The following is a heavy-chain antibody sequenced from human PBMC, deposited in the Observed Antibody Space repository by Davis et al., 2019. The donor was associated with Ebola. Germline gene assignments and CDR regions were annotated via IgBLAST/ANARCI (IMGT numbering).Heavy chain of an antibody. D-gene: IGHD6-13*01. CDR3: ARARGAAGLIHRYYFDY. V-gene: IGHV3-9*01. J-gene: IGHJ4*02. Sequence: SLKISCAASGFTFDDYAMHWVRQAPGKGLEWVSGISWNSGSIGYADSVKGRFTISRDNAKNSLYLQMNSLRDEDTAVYYCARARGAAGLIHRYYFDYWGQGTLVTVSS. CDR1: GFTFDDYA. CDR2: ISWNSGSI.